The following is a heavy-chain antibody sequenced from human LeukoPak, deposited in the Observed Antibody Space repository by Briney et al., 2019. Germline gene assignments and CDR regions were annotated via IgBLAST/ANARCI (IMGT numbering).Heavy chain of an antibody. CDR1: GFTFSNYG. D-gene: IGHD6-6*01. V-gene: IGHV3-30*18. CDR3: AKDLGYSSSPGGY. CDR2: ISYDGSNK. Sequence: GGSLRLSCAASGFTFSNYGLHWVRQAPGKGLEWVVVISYDGSNKYYVDSVKGRFTISRDNSKNTLYLQMNSLRAEDTAVYYCAKDLGYSSSPGGYWGQGTLVTVSS. J-gene: IGHJ4*02.